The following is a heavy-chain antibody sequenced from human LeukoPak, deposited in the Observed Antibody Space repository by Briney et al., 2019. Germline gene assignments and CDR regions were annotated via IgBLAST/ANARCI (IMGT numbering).Heavy chain of an antibody. D-gene: IGHD4-11*01. CDR1: RGSITEYS. Sequence: ASESLSLTPAVPRGSITEYSRSCICQRPGKGLEWIGYIYYIGTTNYNPSLKSRVTISVDTSKNQFSLKLGSVTAADTAVYYCARHDYNNPQIDYWGQGTLVTVSS. J-gene: IGHJ4*02. CDR2: IYYIGTT. V-gene: IGHV4-59*08. CDR3: ARHDYNNPQIDY.